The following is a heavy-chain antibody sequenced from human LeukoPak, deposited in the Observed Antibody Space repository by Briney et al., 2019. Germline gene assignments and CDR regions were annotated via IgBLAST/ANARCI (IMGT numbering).Heavy chain of an antibody. CDR3: ARAGWELQYYFDY. CDR1: GYIFTGYY. J-gene: IGHJ4*02. CDR2: INPNSGGT. V-gene: IGHV1-2*02. D-gene: IGHD1-26*01. Sequence: ASVKVSCKASGYIFTGYYMHWVRQAPGQGLEWMGWINPNSGGTNYAQKFQGRVTMTRDTSISTAYMELSRLRSDDTAVYYCARAGWELQYYFDYWGQGTLVTVSS.